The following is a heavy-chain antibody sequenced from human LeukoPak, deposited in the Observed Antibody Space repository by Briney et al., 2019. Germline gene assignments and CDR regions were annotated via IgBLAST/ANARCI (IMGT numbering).Heavy chain of an antibody. CDR2: INHSGST. D-gene: IGHD3-22*01. Sequence: PSETLSLTCAVYGGSFSGYYWSWIRQPPGKGLEWIGEINHSGSTNYNPSLKSRVTISVDTSKNQFSLKLSSVTAADTAVYYCARGRVTYPWTIVVVTYYFDYWGQGTLVTVSS. CDR1: GGSFSGYY. J-gene: IGHJ4*02. CDR3: ARGRVTYPWTIVVVTYYFDY. V-gene: IGHV4-34*01.